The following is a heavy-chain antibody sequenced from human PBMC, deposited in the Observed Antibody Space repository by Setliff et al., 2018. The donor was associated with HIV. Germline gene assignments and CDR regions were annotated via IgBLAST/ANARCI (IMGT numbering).Heavy chain of an antibody. Sequence: ASVKVSCKASGYSFSSYGIGWVRLAPGQGLEWMGWMSTDNGNTNYAQKVQGRVTMTTDTGTRIAYMELRSLRSDDTAMYYCARMRGGHNIREGAFDIWGQGTMVTV. CDR3: ARMRGGHNIREGAFDI. CDR2: MSTDNGNT. V-gene: IGHV1-18*01. CDR1: GYSFSSYG. D-gene: IGHD1-20*01. J-gene: IGHJ3*02.